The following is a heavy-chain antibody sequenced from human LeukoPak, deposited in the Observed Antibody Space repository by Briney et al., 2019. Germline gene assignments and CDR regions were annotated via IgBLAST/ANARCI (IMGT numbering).Heavy chain of an antibody. J-gene: IGHJ4*02. CDR3: ARTHDIVVVPAVYFDY. Sequence: SETLSLTCTVSGGSISSSSYYWGWIRQPPGKGLEWIGSIYYSGSTYYNPSLKSRVTISVDTSKNQFSLKLSSVTAADTAAYYCARTHDIVVVPAVYFDYWGQGTLVTVSS. V-gene: IGHV4-39*01. CDR1: GGSISSSSYY. D-gene: IGHD2-2*01. CDR2: IYYSGST.